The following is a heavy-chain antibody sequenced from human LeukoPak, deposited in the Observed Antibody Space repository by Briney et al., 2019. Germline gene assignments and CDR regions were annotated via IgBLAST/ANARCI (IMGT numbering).Heavy chain of an antibody. V-gene: IGHV3-30*18. Sequence: GSSLRLSCAPSGFTFISYGIHSVRQAPGNGMGWVAFISYDGSNKYYADSVKGRFTISRDNSKNTMYLKMNSLRAEDTAVYYCAKDQGYCSGGSCYPWNDMEVWGKVATVTASS. CDR1: GFTFISYG. J-gene: IGHJ6*04. CDR3: AKDQGYCSGGSCYPWNDMEV. CDR2: ISYDGSNK. D-gene: IGHD2-15*01.